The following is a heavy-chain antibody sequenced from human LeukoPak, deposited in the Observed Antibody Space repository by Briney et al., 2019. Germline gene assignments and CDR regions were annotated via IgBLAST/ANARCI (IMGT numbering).Heavy chain of an antibody. Sequence: QTLSLTCTFSGGSIGSAGYFWHWIRQHPGKGLECIGFISSSGNTSYNPSRESRVTISIETHNNQIPHRQRSVTAADTAVDYCARAEVGGGGVPAYWGQGALVTVSS. J-gene: IGHJ4*02. CDR3: ARAEVGGGGVPAY. V-gene: IGHV4-31*03. D-gene: IGHD3-16*01. CDR1: GGSIGSAGYF. CDR2: ISSSGNT.